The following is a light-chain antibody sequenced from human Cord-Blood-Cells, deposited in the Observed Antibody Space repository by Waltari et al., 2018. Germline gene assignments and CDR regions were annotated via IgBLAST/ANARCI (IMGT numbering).Light chain of an antibody. J-gene: IGLJ1*01. Sequence: QSALTQPASVSGSPGQSITISCTGTSSDVGSYNLVSWYQQHPGKAPKLMIYEGSKRPSAVSNIFSGSNAGNTDSLTISGLKAEDEADYYCCSYAGSSTYVFGTGTKVTVL. CDR2: EGS. CDR3: CSYAGSSTYV. V-gene: IGLV2-23*01. CDR1: SSDVGSYNL.